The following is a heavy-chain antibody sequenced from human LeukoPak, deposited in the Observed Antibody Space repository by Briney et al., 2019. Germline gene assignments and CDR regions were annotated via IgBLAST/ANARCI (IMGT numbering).Heavy chain of an antibody. V-gene: IGHV1-46*01. CDR3: ARGPGDLGDY. Sequence: ASVKVSCKASGYTFTGYFMHWVRQAPGQGLEWMGLVNPSGGSTNYAQKFQGRVTMTRDMSTSTVFMELDSLRSEDTAVYYCARGPGDLGDYWGQGTLVTVSS. D-gene: IGHD7-27*01. CDR2: VNPSGGST. J-gene: IGHJ4*02. CDR1: GYTFTGYF.